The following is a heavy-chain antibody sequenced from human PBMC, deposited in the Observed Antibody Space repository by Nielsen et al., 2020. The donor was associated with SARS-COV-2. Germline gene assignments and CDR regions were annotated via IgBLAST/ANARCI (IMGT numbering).Heavy chain of an antibody. CDR2: FDPEDGET. V-gene: IGHV1-24*01. CDR3: ATDDPTASNPEFDY. D-gene: IGHD6-6*01. CDR1: GYTLTQLS. J-gene: IGHJ4*02. Sequence: ASVNVSCKVSGYTLTQLSMHWVRQPPGKGLEWMGGFDPEDGETIYAQKFQGRVTMTEDTSTDTAYMELSSLRSEDTAVYYCATDDPTASNPEFDYWGQGTLVTVSS.